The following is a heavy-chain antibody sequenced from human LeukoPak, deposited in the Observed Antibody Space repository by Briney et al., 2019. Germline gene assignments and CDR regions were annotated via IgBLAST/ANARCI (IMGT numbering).Heavy chain of an antibody. CDR3: VREGWQWLVHAFDI. V-gene: IGHV4-39*07. CDR1: GGSISSSSHY. CDR2: IYYSGST. J-gene: IGHJ3*02. D-gene: IGHD6-19*01. Sequence: SETLSLTCTVSGGSISSSSHYWGWIRQPPGKGLEWIGNIYYSGSTYYKSSLKSRVTISVDTSKDQFSLKLSSVTAADTAVYYCVREGWQWLVHAFDIWGQGTMVTGSS.